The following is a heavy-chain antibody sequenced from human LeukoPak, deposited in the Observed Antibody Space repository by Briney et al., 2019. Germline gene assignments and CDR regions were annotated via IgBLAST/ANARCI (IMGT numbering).Heavy chain of an antibody. CDR3: ARELPRIGGQTDASDI. V-gene: IGHV3-74*01. Sequence: GSLRPSCAGPGFTSSGDWMHWVRPAPGKGLVWGPRSKNDGSSTSYADSVKGRFTISRDNAKNTLYLQMNSLRAEDTAVYYCARELPRIGGQTDASDIWGQGTMVTVS. CDR2: SKNDGSST. D-gene: IGHD3-16*01. CDR1: GFTSSGDW. J-gene: IGHJ3*02.